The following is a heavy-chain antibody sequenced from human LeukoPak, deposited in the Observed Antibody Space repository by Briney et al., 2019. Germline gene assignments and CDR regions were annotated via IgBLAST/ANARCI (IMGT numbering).Heavy chain of an antibody. CDR1: GFTFSSYW. Sequence: GGSLRLSCAAPGFTFSSYWMSWVRQAPGKGLEWVANIKQDGSEKYYVDSVKGRFTISRDNAKNSLYLQMNSLRAEDTAVYYCARRDLHANDYWGQGTLVTVSS. CDR2: IKQDGSEK. CDR3: ARRDLHANDY. D-gene: IGHD5-24*01. V-gene: IGHV3-7*01. J-gene: IGHJ4*02.